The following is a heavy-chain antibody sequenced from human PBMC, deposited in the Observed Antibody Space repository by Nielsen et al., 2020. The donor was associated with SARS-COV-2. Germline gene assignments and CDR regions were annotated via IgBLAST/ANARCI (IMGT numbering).Heavy chain of an antibody. Sequence: SVNVSCKASGGTFNTYSISWVRQAPGQGPEWMGRIIPMVDIRDYAQSFQGRVTITADKSTSTAYMELSSLSSEDTALYYCARSATNLIYWYFDLWGRGTLVTVSS. J-gene: IGHJ2*01. V-gene: IGHV1-69*02. CDR2: IIPMVDIR. CDR3: ARSATNLIYWYFDL. D-gene: IGHD5-12*01. CDR1: GGTFNTYS.